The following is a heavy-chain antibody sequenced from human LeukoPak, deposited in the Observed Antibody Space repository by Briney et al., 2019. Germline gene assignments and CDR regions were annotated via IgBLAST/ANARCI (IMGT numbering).Heavy chain of an antibody. CDR1: GGSISSSSYY. V-gene: IGHV4-39*07. D-gene: IGHD2-15*01. CDR3: AREYCSGRSCYLYYYYMDV. J-gene: IGHJ6*03. CDR2: IYYSGST. Sequence: SETLSLTYTVSGGSISSSSYYWGWIRQPPGKGLERIGSIYYSGSTYYNPSLKSRVTISVDTSKNQFSLKLSSVTAEDTAVYYCAREYCSGRSCYLYYYYMDVWGKGTTVTISS.